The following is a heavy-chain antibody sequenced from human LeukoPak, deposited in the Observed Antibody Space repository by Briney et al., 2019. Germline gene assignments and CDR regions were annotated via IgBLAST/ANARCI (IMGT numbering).Heavy chain of an antibody. D-gene: IGHD3-10*01. CDR2: IFYSGTT. CDR3: ARGSAVFDY. V-gene: IGHV4-39*07. CDR1: GDAISRSRHY. Sequence: PSETLSLTCSVSGDAISRSRHYWGWIRQPPGKGLEWIGSIFYSGTTDYNPSLKSRVTISVDTSKNQFSLKLSSVTAADTAVYYCARGSAVFDYWGQGTLVTVSS. J-gene: IGHJ4*02.